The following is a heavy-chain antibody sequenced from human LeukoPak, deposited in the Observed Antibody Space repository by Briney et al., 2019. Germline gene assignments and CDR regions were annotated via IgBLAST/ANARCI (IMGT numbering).Heavy chain of an antibody. CDR3: ARGTMIVPLDY. J-gene: IGHJ4*02. V-gene: IGHV3-33*01. D-gene: IGHD3-22*01. CDR2: IWYDGSNK. CDR1: GFTFSSYG. Sequence: GRSLRLSCAASGFTFSSYGMHWVRQAPGKGLEWVAVIWYDGSNKYYADSVKGRFTISRDNSKNTLYLQMNSLRAEDTAVYYCARGTMIVPLDYWGQGTLVTVSS.